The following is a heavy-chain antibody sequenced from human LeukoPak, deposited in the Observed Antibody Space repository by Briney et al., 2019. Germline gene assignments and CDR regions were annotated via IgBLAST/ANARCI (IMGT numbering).Heavy chain of an antibody. V-gene: IGHV3-23*01. CDR3: VKGRDYNDASAYYIGDF. J-gene: IGHJ4*02. CDR1: GFTFSTHA. Sequence: QSGGSLRLSCAASGFTFSTHAMIWVRQAPGKGPEWVPCITGSGSGTCYTDSVKGRFTISRENSNDTLYLQMNSLRAEDTAVYYCVKGRDYNDASAYYIGDFWGQGTLVTVSS. D-gene: IGHD3-22*01. CDR2: ITGSGSGT.